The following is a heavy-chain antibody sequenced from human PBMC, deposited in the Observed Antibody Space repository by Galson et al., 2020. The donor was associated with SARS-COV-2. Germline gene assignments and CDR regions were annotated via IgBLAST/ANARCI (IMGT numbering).Heavy chain of an antibody. CDR2: IYYSGST. CDR3: ARPGWELLSQTNWFDP. V-gene: IGHV4-59*08. Sequence: SETLSLTCTVSGGSISSYYWSWIRQPPGKGLEWIGYIYYSGSTNYNPSLKRRVTISVDTSKNQFSLKLSSVTAADPAVYYCARPGWELLSQTNWFDPWGQGTLVTVSS. CDR1: GGSISSYY. J-gene: IGHJ5*02. D-gene: IGHD1-26*01.